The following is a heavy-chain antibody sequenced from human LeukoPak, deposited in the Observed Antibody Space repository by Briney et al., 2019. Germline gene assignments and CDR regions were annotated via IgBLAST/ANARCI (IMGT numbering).Heavy chain of an antibody. CDR1: GYSFTSYW. CDR2: IYPGDSDT. D-gene: IGHD5-18*01. Sequence: GEALKISCYGSGYSFTSYWIGWVRQMPGKSLEWMGVIYPGDSDTRYSPSFQGQVTISTDKSISTAYLQWRSLRASDTAMYYRAREWLDTATYYYYGMDVWGQGTTVTVSS. J-gene: IGHJ6*02. V-gene: IGHV5-51*01. CDR3: AREWLDTATYYYYGMDV.